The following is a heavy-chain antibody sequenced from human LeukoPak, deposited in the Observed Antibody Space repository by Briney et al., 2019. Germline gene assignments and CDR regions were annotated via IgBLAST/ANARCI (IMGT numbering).Heavy chain of an antibody. V-gene: IGHV3-23*01. J-gene: IGHJ4*02. CDR2: ISGSGGST. CDR3: AKDNGDRYSSGWPRGYFDY. CDR1: GFTFSSYA. Sequence: PXXSLRLSCAAXGFTFSSYAMSWVRQAPGKGLEWVSAISGSGGSTYYADSVKGRFTISRDNSKNTLYLQMNSLRAEDTAVYYCAKDNGDRYSSGWPRGYFDYWGQGTLVTVSS. D-gene: IGHD6-19*01.